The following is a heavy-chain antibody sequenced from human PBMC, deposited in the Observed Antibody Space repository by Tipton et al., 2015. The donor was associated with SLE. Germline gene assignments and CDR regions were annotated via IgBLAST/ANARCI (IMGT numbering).Heavy chain of an antibody. J-gene: IGHJ4*02. Sequence: TLSLTCTVSGGSIRSYYWSWIRQPPGKGLEWIGYFYYSGSTNYNPSLKSRVTISVDTSKNQFSLKLSSVTAADTAVYYCARLPIGYSSSWEPPFDYWGQGTLVTVSS. D-gene: IGHD6-13*01. CDR1: GGSIRSYY. CDR2: FYYSGST. V-gene: IGHV4-59*08. CDR3: ARLPIGYSSSWEPPFDY.